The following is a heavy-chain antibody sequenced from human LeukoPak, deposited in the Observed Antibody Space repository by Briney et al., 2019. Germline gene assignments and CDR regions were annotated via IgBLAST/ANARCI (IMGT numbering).Heavy chain of an antibody. J-gene: IGHJ5*02. Sequence: AETLSLTCTASGGSFNSYYVSWVRQPPGKGLEWIGRIFSSGSTIYNPYPQRRVTTSSDTSKNHFPLMLNSVTGADTACYYCARYTHRLIGYWFDPWGQGTLVTVSS. V-gene: IGHV4-59*10. CDR1: GGSFNSYY. D-gene: IGHD3-16*01. CDR3: ARYTHRLIGYWFDP. CDR2: IFSSGST.